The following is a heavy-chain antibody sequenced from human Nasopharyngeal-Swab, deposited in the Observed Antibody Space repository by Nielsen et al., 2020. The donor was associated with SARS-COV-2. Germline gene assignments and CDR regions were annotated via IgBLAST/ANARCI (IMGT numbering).Heavy chain of an antibody. Sequence: ERQMPGKGLEWMGIIYPGDSDTRYSPSFQGQVTISADKSISTAYLQWSSLKASDTAMYYCARAWFGELSRWFDPWGQGTLVTVSS. CDR3: ARAWFGELSRWFDP. J-gene: IGHJ5*02. V-gene: IGHV5-51*01. D-gene: IGHD3-10*01. CDR2: IYPGDSDT.